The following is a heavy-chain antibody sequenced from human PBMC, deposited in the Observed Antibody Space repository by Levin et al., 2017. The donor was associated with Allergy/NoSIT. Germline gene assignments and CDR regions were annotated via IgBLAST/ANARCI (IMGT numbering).Heavy chain of an antibody. CDR1: GFTFSSYE. D-gene: IGHD3-9*01. CDR3: ARDSRYYDILTGYRPSYYFDY. J-gene: IGHJ4*02. CDR2: ISSSGSTI. Sequence: LSLTCAASGFTFSSYEMNWVRQAPGKGLEWVSYISSSGSTIYYADSVKGRFTISRDNAKNSLYLQMNSLRAEDTAVYYCARDSRYYDILTGYRPSYYFDYWGQGTLVTVSS. V-gene: IGHV3-48*03.